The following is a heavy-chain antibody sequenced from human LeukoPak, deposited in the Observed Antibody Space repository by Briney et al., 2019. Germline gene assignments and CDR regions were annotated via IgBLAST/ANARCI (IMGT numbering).Heavy chain of an antibody. J-gene: IGHJ4*02. CDR2: IKQDGSEK. V-gene: IGHV3-7*03. CDR3: ARGYSSSSFDY. Sequence: GGSLRLSCAASGFTFSSYWMSWVRQAPGKGLEWVANIKQDGSEKYYVDSVKGRFTTSRDNAKNSLYLQMNSLRAEDTAVYYCARGYSSSSFDYWGQGTLVTVSS. D-gene: IGHD6-13*01. CDR1: GFTFSSYW.